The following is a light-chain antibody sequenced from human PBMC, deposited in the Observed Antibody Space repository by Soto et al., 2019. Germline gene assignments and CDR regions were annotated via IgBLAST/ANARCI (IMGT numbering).Light chain of an antibody. V-gene: IGLV2-14*01. CDR1: SSDVGGYKY. Sequence: QSVLTQPASVSGSPGQSITISCTGTSSDVGGYKYVSWYQQHPGKAPKVIIYEVSNRPSGVSNRFSGSKSGNTASLTISGLQAEDEADYYCSSYTSSTSRVVFGGGTKVTVL. CDR3: SSYTSSTSRVV. J-gene: IGLJ2*01. CDR2: EVS.